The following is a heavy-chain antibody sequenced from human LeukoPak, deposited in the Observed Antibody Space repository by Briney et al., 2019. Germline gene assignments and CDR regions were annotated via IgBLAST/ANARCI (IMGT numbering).Heavy chain of an antibody. Sequence: GGSLRLSCAASGFTFSSYEMNWVRQAPGKGLEWVSYISSSGSTIYYADSVKGRFTISRDNAKNSPYLQMNSLRAEDTAVYYCARGYIVATIYFDYWGQGTLVTVSS. J-gene: IGHJ4*02. CDR3: ARGYIVATIYFDY. CDR2: ISSSGSTI. CDR1: GFTFSSYE. D-gene: IGHD5-12*01. V-gene: IGHV3-48*03.